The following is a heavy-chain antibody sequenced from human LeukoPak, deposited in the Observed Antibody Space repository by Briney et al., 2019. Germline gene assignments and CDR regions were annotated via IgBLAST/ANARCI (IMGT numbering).Heavy chain of an antibody. D-gene: IGHD3-22*01. V-gene: IGHV3-23*01. J-gene: IGHJ4*02. Sequence: GASLRLSCAASGFSFTNAWMHWVRQAPGKGLEWVSSITGSGGSTYYADSVKGRVTVSRDNSKSTLYLQMNSLRAEDMAVYYCAKSSYYDSSGYYREYYFDYWGQGTLVTVSS. CDR2: ITGSGGST. CDR3: AKSSYYDSSGYYREYYFDY. CDR1: GFSFTNAW.